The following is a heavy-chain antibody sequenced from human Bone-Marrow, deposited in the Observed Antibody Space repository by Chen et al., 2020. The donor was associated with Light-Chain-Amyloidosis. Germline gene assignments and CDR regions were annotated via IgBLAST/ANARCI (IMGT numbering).Heavy chain of an antibody. CDR3: ARDYDSSSYQRWLGY. CDR2: IDPNSGGT. V-gene: IGHV1-2*02. Sequence: QVQLVQSGAEERKPGASVKVSCKASGYTFSGYYIHWVRQAPGQGLEWVGWIDPNSGGTNSAQRVQGRVTMTRCTSITTAYVEVGRLRSDDTAVYYCARDYDSSSYQRWLGYWGQGTLVTVSA. CDR1: GYTFSGYY. D-gene: IGHD3-22*01. J-gene: IGHJ4*02.